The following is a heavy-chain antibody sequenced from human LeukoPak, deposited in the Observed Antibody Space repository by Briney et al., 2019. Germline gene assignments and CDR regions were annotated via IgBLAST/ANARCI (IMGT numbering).Heavy chain of an antibody. CDR1: GFTFSDYY. CDR2: ISSGSTI. Sequence: GGSLRLSCAASGFTFSDYYMSWIRQAPGKGLEWVSYISSGSTIYYADSVKGRFTISRDNAKNSLYLQMNSLRAEDTAVYYCARGSQWLAGEWGQGTLVTVSS. D-gene: IGHD6-19*01. CDR3: ARGSQWLAGE. V-gene: IGHV3-11*01. J-gene: IGHJ4*02.